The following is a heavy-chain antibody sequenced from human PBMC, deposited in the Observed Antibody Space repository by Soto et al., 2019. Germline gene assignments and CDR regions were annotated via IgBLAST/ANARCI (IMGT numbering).Heavy chain of an antibody. J-gene: IGHJ4*02. Sequence: GGSLRLSCAASEFTFSSYAMSWVRQAPGKGLEWVSAISGSGGSTYYADSVKGRFTISRDNSKNTLYLQMNSLRAEDTAVYYCAKDLNWGIAARSFDYWGQGTLVTVSS. CDR2: ISGSGGST. CDR3: AKDLNWGIAARSFDY. D-gene: IGHD6-6*01. CDR1: EFTFSSYA. V-gene: IGHV3-23*01.